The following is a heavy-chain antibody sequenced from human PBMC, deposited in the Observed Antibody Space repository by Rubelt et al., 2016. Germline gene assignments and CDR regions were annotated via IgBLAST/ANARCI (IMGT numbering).Heavy chain of an antibody. D-gene: IGHD3-10*01. Sequence: QLQLQESGPGLVKPSETLSLTCTVSGDSISRNSYYWGWIRQPPGKGLEWIGSINNSGGTYYSSSLKSRVTMSLDTAKNQFSLHLTSGTAADTAVYYCATSPKLEDAFDIWGQGTMVTVSS. CDR3: ATSPKLEDAFDI. J-gene: IGHJ3*02. V-gene: IGHV4-39*07. CDR2: INNSGGT. CDR1: GDSISRNSYY.